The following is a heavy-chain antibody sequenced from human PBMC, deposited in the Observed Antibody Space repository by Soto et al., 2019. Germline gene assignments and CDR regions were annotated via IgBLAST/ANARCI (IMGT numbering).Heavy chain of an antibody. CDR2: IGGSGDA. CDR1: GFTYNIFA. CDR3: AKDRTNGNSVWDPFEI. V-gene: IGHV3-23*01. Sequence: SLRLSCATSGFTYNIFAMSWVRQAPGQGLEWVASIGGSGDAHYADSVRGRFTISRDNSKNTVSLQMNSLRSDDTATYYCAKDRTNGNSVWDPFEIWGQGTMVTVSS. J-gene: IGHJ3*02. D-gene: IGHD1-7*01.